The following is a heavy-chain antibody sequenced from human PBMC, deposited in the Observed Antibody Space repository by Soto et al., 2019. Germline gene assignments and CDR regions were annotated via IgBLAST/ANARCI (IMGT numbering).Heavy chain of an antibody. CDR2: ISAYNGNT. CDR3: ARVEYGDQLQYGMDV. D-gene: IGHD2-2*01. J-gene: IGHJ6*02. V-gene: IGHV1-18*01. Sequence: ASVKVSCKASGYTFTSYGISWVRQAPGQGLEWMGWISAYNGNTNYAQKLQGRVTMTTDTSTSTAYMELRSLRSDDTAVYYCARVEYGDQLQYGMDVWGQGTTVTVSS. CDR1: GYTFTSYG.